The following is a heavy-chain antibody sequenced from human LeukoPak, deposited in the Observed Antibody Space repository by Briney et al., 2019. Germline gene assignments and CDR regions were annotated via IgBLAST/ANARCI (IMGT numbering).Heavy chain of an antibody. D-gene: IGHD2-8*01. CDR3: AGVYYYYYMGV. CDR2: ISYDGSNK. J-gene: IGHJ6*03. Sequence: GGPLRLSCAASGFTFSSYGMHWVRQAPGKGLEGVAVISYDGSNKYYADSAKGRFTISRDNSNNTLYLQMNSLRAEDTAVYYCAGVYYYYYMGVWGEGTTVTVSS. V-gene: IGHV3-30*03. CDR1: GFTFSSYG.